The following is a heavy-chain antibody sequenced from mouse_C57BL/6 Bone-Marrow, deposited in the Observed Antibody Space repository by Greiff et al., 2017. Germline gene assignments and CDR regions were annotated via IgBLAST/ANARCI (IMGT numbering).Heavy chain of an antibody. D-gene: IGHD1-1*01. J-gene: IGHJ3*01. V-gene: IGHV1-55*01. Sequence: QVQLQQPGAELVKPGASVKMSCKASGYTFTSYWITWVKQRPGQGLEWIGDIYPGSGSTNYNEKFKSKATLTVDTSSSTAYMQLSSLTSEDSAVYYCARGGIYYYGSSLAWFADWGQGTLVTVSA. CDR3: ARGGIYYYGSSLAWFAD. CDR2: IYPGSGST. CDR1: GYTFTSYW.